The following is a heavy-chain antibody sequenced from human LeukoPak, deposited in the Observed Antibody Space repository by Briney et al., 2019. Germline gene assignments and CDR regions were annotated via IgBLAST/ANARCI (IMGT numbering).Heavy chain of an antibody. CDR3: ARDSGSQPVDP. D-gene: IGHD1-26*01. CDR2: INPNSGGT. Sequence: ASVKVSCKASGYTFTGYYMHWVRQAPGQGLEWMGWINPNSGGTNYAQKFRGRVTMTRDTSISTAYMELNRPRSDDTAVYYCARDSGSQPVDPWGQGTLVTVSS. V-gene: IGHV1-2*02. CDR1: GYTFTGYY. J-gene: IGHJ5*02.